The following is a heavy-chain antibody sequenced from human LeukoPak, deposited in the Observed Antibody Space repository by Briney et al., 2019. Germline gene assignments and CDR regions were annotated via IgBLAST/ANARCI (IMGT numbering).Heavy chain of an antibody. CDR2: ISDSGSAR. CDR3: ARDVGYRSWFDP. J-gene: IGHJ5*02. V-gene: IGHV3-11*04. D-gene: IGHD5-18*01. CDR1: GFTFSDYY. Sequence: PGGSLRLSCASSGFTFSDYYMSWIRQAPGKGLEWVSYISDSGSARYNADSVKGRFTISRDNAKNSLYLQMNSLRAEDTSVYYCARDVGYRSWFDPWGQGTLVIVSS.